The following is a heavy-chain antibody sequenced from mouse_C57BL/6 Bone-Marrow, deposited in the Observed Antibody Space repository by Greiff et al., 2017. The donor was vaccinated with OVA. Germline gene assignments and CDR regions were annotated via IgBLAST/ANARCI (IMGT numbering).Heavy chain of an antibody. D-gene: IGHD2-4*01. V-gene: IGHV1-61*01. J-gene: IGHJ4*01. Sequence: QVQLQQPGAELVRPGSSVKLSCKASGYTFTSYWMDWVKQSPGQGLEWIGNIYPSDSETHYNQKFKDKATLTVDKSSSTAYMQLSSLTSEDSAVYYCARVSDYEGNDMDYWGQGTSVTVSS. CDR1: GYTFTSYW. CDR3: ARVSDYEGNDMDY. CDR2: IYPSDSET.